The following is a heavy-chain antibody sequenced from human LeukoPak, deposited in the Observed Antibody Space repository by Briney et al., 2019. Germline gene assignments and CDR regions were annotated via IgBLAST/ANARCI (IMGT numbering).Heavy chain of an antibody. CDR1: GFTVITND. J-gene: IGHJ4*02. D-gene: IGHD1-14*01. CDR3: ARGVEPLAANTLAY. CDR2: LYSDGNT. V-gene: IGHV3-53*01. Sequence: GGSLRLSCAASGFTVITNDMTWVRQAPGKGLEWVSVLYSDGNTKYADSVQGRFTISRDNSENTLYLEMNSLSPDDTAVYYCARGVEPLAANTLAYWGQGTLVTVSS.